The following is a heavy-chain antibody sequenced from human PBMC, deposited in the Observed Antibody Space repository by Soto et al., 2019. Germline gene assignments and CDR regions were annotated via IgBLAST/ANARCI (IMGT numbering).Heavy chain of an antibody. D-gene: IGHD5-12*01. CDR3: AKDGSIVATTQVLGYSDV. CDR1: GFTFSSYA. Sequence: EVQLLESGGGLVQPGGSLRLSCAASGFTFSSYAMSWVLQAPGKGLEWVSAISGSGGSTYYADSVKGRFTISRDNSKNTLDLQMNSLRAEDTAVYYCAKDGSIVATTQVLGYSDVWGKGTTVTVSS. J-gene: IGHJ6*04. CDR2: ISGSGGST. V-gene: IGHV3-23*01.